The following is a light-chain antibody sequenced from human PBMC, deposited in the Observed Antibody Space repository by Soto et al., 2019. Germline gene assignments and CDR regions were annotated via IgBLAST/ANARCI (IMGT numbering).Light chain of an antibody. CDR3: QQYNSLWT. CDR1: QSISSW. J-gene: IGKJ1*01. CDR2: KAS. V-gene: IGKV1-5*03. Sequence: DIQMTQSPSTLSASVGDRVTITCRASQSISSWLAWYQQKPGKAPKLLIYKASTLESGVPSRFSGSGSGPEFTLTISSLQPDDFATYYCQQYNSLWTFGQGTKVEI.